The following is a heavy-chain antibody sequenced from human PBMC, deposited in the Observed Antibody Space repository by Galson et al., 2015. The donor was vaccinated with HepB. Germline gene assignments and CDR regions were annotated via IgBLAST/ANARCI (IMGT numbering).Heavy chain of an antibody. CDR1: GYTFTSYD. J-gene: IGHJ3*02. CDR2: MNPNSGNT. Sequence: QSGAEVKKPGESLRTSCKASGYTFTSYDINWVRQATGQGLEWMGWMNPNSGNTGYAQKFQGRVTMTRNTSISTAYMELSSLRSEDTAVYYCARTSSGWYDAFDIWGQGTMVTVSS. D-gene: IGHD6-19*01. CDR3: ARTSSGWYDAFDI. V-gene: IGHV1-8*01.